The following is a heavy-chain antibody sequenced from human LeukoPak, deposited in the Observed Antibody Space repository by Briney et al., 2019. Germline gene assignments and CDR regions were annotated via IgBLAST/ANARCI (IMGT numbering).Heavy chain of an antibody. Sequence: QSGGSLRLSCAASGFTVSSNYMSWVRQAPGKGLEWVSVIYSGGSTYYADSVKGRFTISRDNSKNTLYLQMNSLRAEDTAVYYCARCSTSCYTSEFDYWGQGTLVTVSS. D-gene: IGHD2-2*02. CDR2: IYSGGST. CDR1: GFTVSSNY. V-gene: IGHV3-66*02. CDR3: ARCSTSCYTSEFDY. J-gene: IGHJ4*02.